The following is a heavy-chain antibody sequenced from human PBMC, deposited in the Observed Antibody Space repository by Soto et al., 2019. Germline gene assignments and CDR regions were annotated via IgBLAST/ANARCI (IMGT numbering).Heavy chain of an antibody. CDR3: AREPPWPSYRDWFDP. J-gene: IGHJ5*02. Sequence: QVQLVQSGAEVKKPGSSVKVSCKASGGTFSSYTISWVRQAPGQGLEWMGRIIPILGIANYAQKFQVRVTITANKSTNKAYMELRSLRSEDTAGYYCAREPPWPSYRDWFDPWGQGTLVTASS. CDR2: IIPILGIA. CDR1: GGTFSSYT. D-gene: IGHD5-12*01. V-gene: IGHV1-69*08.